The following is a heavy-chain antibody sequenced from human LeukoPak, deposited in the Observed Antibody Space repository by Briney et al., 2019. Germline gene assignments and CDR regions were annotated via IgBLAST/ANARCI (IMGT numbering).Heavy chain of an antibody. CDR2: INPNSGGT. CDR3: AREVGYSSSYYGRFDP. CDR1: GYTFTSYD. J-gene: IGHJ5*02. Sequence: ASVKVSCKASGYTFTSYDINWVRQAPGQGLEWMGRINPNSGGTNYAQKFQGRVTMTRDTSISTAYMELASLRSDDTAVFYCAREVGYSSSYYGRFDPWGQGTLVIVSS. V-gene: IGHV1-2*06. D-gene: IGHD1-26*01.